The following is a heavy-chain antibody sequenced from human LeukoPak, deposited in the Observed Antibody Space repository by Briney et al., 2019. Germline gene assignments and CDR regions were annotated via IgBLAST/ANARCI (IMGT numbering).Heavy chain of an antibody. V-gene: IGHV4-59*01. D-gene: IGHD2-2*01. J-gene: IGHJ2*01. Sequence: SETLPLTCTLSGGSISSYYWSWIRQPPGKGLEWLGYIYYSGSTNYNPSLKSRVTISVDTSKNKFSLKLSSVTAADTAVYYCARGYCSSTSCYESYFDLWGRGTLVTVSS. CDR2: IYYSGST. CDR3: ARGYCSSTSCYESYFDL. CDR1: GGSISSYY.